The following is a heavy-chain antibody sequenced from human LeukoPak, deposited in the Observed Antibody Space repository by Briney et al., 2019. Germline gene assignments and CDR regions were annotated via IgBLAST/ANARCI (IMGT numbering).Heavy chain of an antibody. D-gene: IGHD3-22*01. CDR3: ARPPDSLANAYDV. V-gene: IGHV3-74*01. CDR2: IDPDRVGS. J-gene: IGHJ3*01. Sequence: PGGSLRLSCAAPGFTLNKLWMHSVRQAPGGGLVWVSRIDPDRVGSDSADSVRGRFTISRDNARNTLYLQMESLRAEDTAVYFCARPPDSLANAYDVWGQGTMVTVSS. CDR1: GFTLNKLW.